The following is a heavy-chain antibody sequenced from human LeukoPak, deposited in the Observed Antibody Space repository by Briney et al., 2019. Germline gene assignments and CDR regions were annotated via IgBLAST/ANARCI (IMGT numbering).Heavy chain of an antibody. J-gene: IGHJ6*02. Sequence: GASVKVSCKASGYTSTSYGISWVRQAPGQGLEWMGWISAYNGNTNYAQKLQGRVTMTTDTSTSTAYMELRSLRSDDTAVYYCARDDGGSWYKPYYYYGMDVWGQGTTVTVSS. V-gene: IGHV1-18*01. D-gene: IGHD6-13*01. CDR1: GYTSTSYG. CDR2: ISAYNGNT. CDR3: ARDDGGSWYKPYYYYGMDV.